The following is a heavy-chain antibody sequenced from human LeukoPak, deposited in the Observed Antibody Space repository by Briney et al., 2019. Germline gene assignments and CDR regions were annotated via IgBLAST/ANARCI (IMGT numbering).Heavy chain of an antibody. J-gene: IGHJ4*02. CDR3: ARIGVWFGEGNLSGYFDY. D-gene: IGHD3-10*01. V-gene: IGHV4-39*01. CDR2: MYYGGST. CDR1: GASISSSNYY. Sequence: SETLSLTCTVSGASISSSNYYWGWIRRPPGKGLEWIGSMYYGGSTYYNPALQSRVTISVDTSKNQFSLRLTSVTAADTAVYYCARIGVWFGEGNLSGYFDYWGQGILVTVSS.